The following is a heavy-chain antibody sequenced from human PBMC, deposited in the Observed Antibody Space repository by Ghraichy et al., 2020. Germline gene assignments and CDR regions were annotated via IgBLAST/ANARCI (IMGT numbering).Heavy chain of an antibody. J-gene: IGHJ4*02. CDR2: ISSGSGYM. CDR3: ASSGSGTSNRIDY. V-gene: IGHV3-21*01. Sequence: GGSLRLSCAASGFTFSGYSMNWVRQAPGKGLEWVSSISSGSGYMYYADSVKGRFTISRDNAKNSLYLQMNSLRAEDTAVYYCASSGSGTSNRIDYWGQGTLVTVSS. D-gene: IGHD3-10*01. CDR1: GFTFSGYS.